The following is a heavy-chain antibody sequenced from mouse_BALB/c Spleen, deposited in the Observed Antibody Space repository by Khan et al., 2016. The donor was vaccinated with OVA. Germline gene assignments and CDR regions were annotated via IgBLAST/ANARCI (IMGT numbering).Heavy chain of an antibody. CDR2: INPSTGGT. CDR1: GYPFTSYY. Sequence: QVQLQQSGAELVKPGASVRLSCKASGYPFTSYYLYWVKQRPGHGLEWIGDINPSTGGTNFNENFKTKATLTVDKSSSTAYMQLSSLTSEDSAVYYCTRSGDGAFSYWGQGTLVTVAA. V-gene: IGHV1S81*02. J-gene: IGHJ3*01. D-gene: IGHD1-1*02. CDR3: TRSGDGAFSY.